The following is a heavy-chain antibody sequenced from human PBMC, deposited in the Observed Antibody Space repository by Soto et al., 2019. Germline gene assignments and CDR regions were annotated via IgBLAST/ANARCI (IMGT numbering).Heavy chain of an antibody. CDR3: XXXVVLTRTGTTFGY. J-gene: IGHJ4*02. V-gene: IGHV3-33*01. Sequence: PGGSLRLSCAASGFTFSSYGMHWVRQAPGKGLEWVAVIWYDGSNKYYADSXKGRFTXXXDNSXNTLYLQMNSLRAEDTAVYYCXXXVVLTRTGTTFGYWGQGTLVTVFS. D-gene: IGHD1-1*01. CDR1: GFTFSSYG. CDR2: IWYDGSNK.